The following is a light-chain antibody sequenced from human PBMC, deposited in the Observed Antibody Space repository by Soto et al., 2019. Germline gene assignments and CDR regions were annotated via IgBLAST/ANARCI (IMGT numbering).Light chain of an antibody. V-gene: IGKV3-15*01. Sequence: EIVMTQSPATLSVSPGERVTLSCRASQSVSSNLAWYQQKPGQAPRLLVYGTSTRATGTPTRFSGSGTGTEFTLTISSLQSEHFAVYYCQQYNNWPRTFGQGTNVEIK. CDR3: QQYNNWPRT. CDR2: GTS. J-gene: IGKJ1*01. CDR1: QSVSSN.